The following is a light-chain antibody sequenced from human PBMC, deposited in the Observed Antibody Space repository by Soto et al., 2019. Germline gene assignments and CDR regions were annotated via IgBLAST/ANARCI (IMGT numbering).Light chain of an antibody. V-gene: IGKV3-15*01. J-gene: IGKJ4*01. CDR1: QTVTRN. Sequence: EIVLTQSPDTLSLSPGERATLSCRASQTVTRNYLAWYQQKPGQAPRLLIYGASTRATGIPARFSGSGSGTEFTLTISSLQSEDFAVYYCQQYNNWPLTFGGGTKVDIK. CDR2: GAS. CDR3: QQYNNWPLT.